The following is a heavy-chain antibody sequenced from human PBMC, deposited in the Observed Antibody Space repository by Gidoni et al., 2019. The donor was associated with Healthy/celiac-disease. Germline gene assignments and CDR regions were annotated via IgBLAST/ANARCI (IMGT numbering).Heavy chain of an antibody. D-gene: IGHD1-26*01. CDR2: ISWNSGSI. V-gene: IGHV3-9*01. CDR1: GFTFDDYA. Sequence: EVQLVESGGGLVQPGRSLRLSCAASGFTFDDYAMHWVRQAPGKGLEWVSGISWNSGSIGYADSVKGRFTISRDNAKNSLYLQMNRLRAEDTALYYCAKGVGATLPDAFDIWGQGTMVTVSS. J-gene: IGHJ3*02. CDR3: AKGVGATLPDAFDI.